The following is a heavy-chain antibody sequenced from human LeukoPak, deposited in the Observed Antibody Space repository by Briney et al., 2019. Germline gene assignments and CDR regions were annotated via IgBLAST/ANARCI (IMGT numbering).Heavy chain of an antibody. D-gene: IGHD6-13*01. CDR1: GFTFSSYA. CDR3: AKDLPAAKQQLVPGDNWFDP. V-gene: IGHV3-23*01. J-gene: IGHJ5*02. Sequence: GGSLRLSCAASGFTFSSYAMSWVRQAPGKGLEWVSAISGSGGSTYYADSVKGRFTISRDNSRNTLYLQMNSLRAEDTAVYYCAKDLPAAKQQLVPGDNWFDPWGQGTLVTVSS. CDR2: ISGSGGST.